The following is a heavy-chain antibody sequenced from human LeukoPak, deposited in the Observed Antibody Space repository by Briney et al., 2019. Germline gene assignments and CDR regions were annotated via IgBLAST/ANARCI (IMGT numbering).Heavy chain of an antibody. CDR3: AKKGATTGDFDY. CDR2: IWYDGSNK. D-gene: IGHD1-26*01. V-gene: IGHV3-33*06. CDR1: GFTFSSYG. Sequence: GGSLRLSCAASGFTFSSYGMHWVRQAPGKGLEWVAVIWYDGSNKYYADSVKGRFTISRDNSKNTLYLQMNSLRAEDTAVYYCAKKGATTGDFDYWGQGTLVTVSS. J-gene: IGHJ4*02.